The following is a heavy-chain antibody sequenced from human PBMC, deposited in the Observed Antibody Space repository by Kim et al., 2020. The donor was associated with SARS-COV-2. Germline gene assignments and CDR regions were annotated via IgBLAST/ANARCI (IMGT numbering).Heavy chain of an antibody. V-gene: IGHV4-31*02. J-gene: IGHJ4*02. Sequence: YNPSLQSRVTISVDTAKNQYALKLSAVTAGDADVYYCARGGTVTIRGFDYWGQGTLVTVSS. D-gene: IGHD4-17*01. CDR3: ARGGTVTIRGFDY.